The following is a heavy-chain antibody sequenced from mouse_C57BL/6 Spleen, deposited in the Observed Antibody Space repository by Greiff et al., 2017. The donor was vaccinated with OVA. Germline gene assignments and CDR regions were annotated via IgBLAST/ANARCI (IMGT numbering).Heavy chain of an antibody. D-gene: IGHD1-1*01. CDR2: INPNNGGT. J-gene: IGHJ2*01. CDR1: GYTFTDYY. CDR3: AREGFYYGSSYDY. Sequence: VQLQQSGPELVKPGASVKISCKASGYTFTDYYMNWVKQSHGKSLEWIGDINPNNGGTSYNQKFKGKATLTVDKSSSTAYMELRSLTSEDSAVYYCAREGFYYGSSYDYWGQGTTRTVSS. V-gene: IGHV1-26*01.